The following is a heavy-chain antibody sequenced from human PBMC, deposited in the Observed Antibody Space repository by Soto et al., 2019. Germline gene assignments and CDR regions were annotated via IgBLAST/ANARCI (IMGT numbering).Heavy chain of an antibody. CDR3: ATGGDFWSGSMDV. D-gene: IGHD3-3*01. V-gene: IGHV3-74*01. Sequence: PGGSLRLSCAASGFTFSRYWMHWVRQAPGKGLVWVSRMNGDGSSTTYADSVEGRFSISRDNAGNTLYLQMNSLRAEDTAVYYCATGGDFWSGSMDVWGQGTTVTVSS. CDR1: GFTFSRYW. J-gene: IGHJ6*02. CDR2: MNGDGSST.